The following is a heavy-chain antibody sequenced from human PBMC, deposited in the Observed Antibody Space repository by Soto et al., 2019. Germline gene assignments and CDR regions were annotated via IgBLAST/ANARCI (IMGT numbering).Heavy chain of an antibody. V-gene: IGHV3-23*04. CDR3: AKGGGGDHGY. CDR1: GFTFTASD. CDR2: ITTTGDTT. D-gene: IGHD2-21*02. J-gene: IGHJ4*02. Sequence: QLVESEGGLVQPGGSLRLSCETSGFTFTASDMSWVRQAPGKGLEWVSSITTTGDTTHYADSVRGRFTISRDNARNTVCLQITGLGVADTAVYYCAKGGGGDHGYWGQGTLVAVSS.